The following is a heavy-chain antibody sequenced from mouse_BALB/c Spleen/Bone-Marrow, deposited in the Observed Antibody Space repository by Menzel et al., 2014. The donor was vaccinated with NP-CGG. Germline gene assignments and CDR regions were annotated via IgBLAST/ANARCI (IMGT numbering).Heavy chain of an antibody. CDR3: AKWEYYAMDY. D-gene: IGHD4-1*01. J-gene: IGHJ4*01. V-gene: IGHV14-3*02. CDR2: IDPANGNT. Sequence: EVNLVESGAELVKPGASVKLSCTASGFNIKDTYMHWVKQRPEQGLEWIGRIDPANGNTKYDPKFQGKATITEDTSSNTAYLQLSSLTSEDTAVYYCAKWEYYAMDYWGQGTSVTVSS. CDR1: GFNIKDTY.